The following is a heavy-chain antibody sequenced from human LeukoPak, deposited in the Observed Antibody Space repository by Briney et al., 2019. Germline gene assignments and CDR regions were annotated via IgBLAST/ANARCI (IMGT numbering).Heavy chain of an antibody. D-gene: IGHD1-26*01. J-gene: IGHJ5*02. Sequence: PGGSLRLSCAASGFTFSSYAMSWVRQAPGKGLEGVSAISGSGGSTYYADSVKGRFTSPRDNSTTTLSLQMNSLRDEDTAVYYCATPAIVGATTGWFDPWGQGTLVTVSS. V-gene: IGHV3-23*01. CDR2: ISGSGGST. CDR3: ATPAIVGATTGWFDP. CDR1: GFTFSSYA.